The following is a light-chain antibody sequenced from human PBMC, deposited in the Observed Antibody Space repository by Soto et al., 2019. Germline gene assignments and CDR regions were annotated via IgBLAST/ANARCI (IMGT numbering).Light chain of an antibody. J-gene: IGLJ1*01. CDR3: ISYAGSNNYV. CDR2: EVS. CDR1: SSDVGGYSS. Sequence: QSVLTKPPSASGSPGQSVTISCTGTSSDVGGYSSVAWFQHHPGKAPKLMIYEVSKRPSGVPDRFSGSKSGNTASLTVSGLQAEDEADYYCISYAGSNNYVFGTGTKVTV. V-gene: IGLV2-8*01.